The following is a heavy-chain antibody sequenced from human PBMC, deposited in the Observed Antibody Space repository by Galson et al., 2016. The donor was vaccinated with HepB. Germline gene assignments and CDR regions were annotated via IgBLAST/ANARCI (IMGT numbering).Heavy chain of an antibody. J-gene: IGHJ3*02. CDR2: ISSGGDTI. CDR1: GFTFSNYY. CDR3: AREGNWNYRHTFGM. D-gene: IGHD1-7*01. V-gene: IGHV3-11*01. Sequence: SLRLSCAVSGFTFSNYYMSWIRQAPGKGLEWVSYISSGGDTIYYADSVKGRFTISRDNAENSLYLQMDSLRTDDTAVYYCAREGNWNYRHTFGMWGQGTMVTVSS.